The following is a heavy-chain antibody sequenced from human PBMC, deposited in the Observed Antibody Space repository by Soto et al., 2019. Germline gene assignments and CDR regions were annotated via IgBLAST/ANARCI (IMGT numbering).Heavy chain of an antibody. Sequence: SXTLSLTCVISGDSVSSNSAAWNWIRQSPSRGLEWLGRTYYRSRWYNDYAVSVRSRITVNADTSKNQFSLHLNSVTREDTAVNYCSGTSSLPSYYXDVWDKRPTVPVSS. J-gene: IGHJ6*03. CDR1: GDSVSSNSAA. D-gene: IGHD1-7*01. V-gene: IGHV6-1*01. CDR3: SGTSSLPSYYXDV. CDR2: TYYRSRWYN.